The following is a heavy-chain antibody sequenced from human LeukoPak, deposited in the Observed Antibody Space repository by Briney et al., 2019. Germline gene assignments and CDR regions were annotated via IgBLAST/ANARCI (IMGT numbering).Heavy chain of an antibody. CDR2: INSDGSST. Sequence: GGSLRLSCAASGFTFSSYWIHWVRQAPGKGQVWVSRINSDGSSTSYADSVKGRFATSRDNAKNTLYLQMHSLRTAATAVYYCARKKAADYYYYYYGMDVWGQGTTVTVSS. CDR1: GFTFSSYW. D-gene: IGHD2-15*01. J-gene: IGHJ6*02. CDR3: ARKKAADYYYYYYGMDV. V-gene: IGHV3-74*01.